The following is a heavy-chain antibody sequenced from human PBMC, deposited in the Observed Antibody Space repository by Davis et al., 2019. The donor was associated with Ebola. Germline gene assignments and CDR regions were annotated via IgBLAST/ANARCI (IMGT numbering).Heavy chain of an antibody. D-gene: IGHD6-13*01. J-gene: IGHJ4*02. CDR2: LGTSADT. CDR1: GFVFSSYV. Sequence: GGSLRPSCAASGFVFSSYVMSWVRRAPGKGLEWVSTLGTSADTYYADSVKGRFTISRDNSKNTLYLQMNSLRAEDTAVYYCAPHSSSIDYWGQGTLVTVSS. V-gene: IGHV3-23*01. CDR3: APHSSSIDY.